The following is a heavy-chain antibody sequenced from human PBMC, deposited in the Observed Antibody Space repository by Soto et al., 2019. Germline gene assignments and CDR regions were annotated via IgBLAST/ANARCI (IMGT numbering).Heavy chain of an antibody. Sequence: PXESLRLAFTACELTLRNYEMTWVRQAPGKGLEWISKISASNNNIYYADSVRARFTISRDNAKNSLYLQMNSLRAEDTAFYYCATEELSGADCYFFKNWGQGTLVTVSS. V-gene: IGHV3-48*03. CDR3: ATEELSGADCYFFKN. D-gene: IGHD2-21*02. CDR1: ELTLRNYE. J-gene: IGHJ4*02. CDR2: ISASNNNI.